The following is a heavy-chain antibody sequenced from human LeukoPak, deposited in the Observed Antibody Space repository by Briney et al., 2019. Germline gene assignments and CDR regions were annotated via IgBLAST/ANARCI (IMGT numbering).Heavy chain of an antibody. CDR3: AREAEGPDYWYFDL. Sequence: PSETLSLTCTVSGGSLSSSSYYWGWIRQPPGKGLEWIGSIYYSGSTYYNPSLKSRVTISVDTSKNQFSLKLSSVTAADTAVYYCAREAEGPDYWYFDLWGRGTLVTVSS. CDR2: IYYSGST. J-gene: IGHJ2*01. V-gene: IGHV4-39*07. CDR1: GGSLSSSSYY.